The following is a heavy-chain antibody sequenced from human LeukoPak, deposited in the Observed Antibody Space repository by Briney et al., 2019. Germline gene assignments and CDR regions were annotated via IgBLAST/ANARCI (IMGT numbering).Heavy chain of an antibody. CDR1: GFTFSSYA. CDR2: ISGSGGST. Sequence: QPGGSLRLSCAASGFTFSSYAMSWVRQAPGKGLEWVSGISGSGGSTYYADSVKGRFTISRDNSKNTLYLQMNSLRAEDTAVYYCARDSGHHGKKGDYWGQGTLVTVSS. CDR3: ARDSGHHGKKGDY. V-gene: IGHV3-23*01. D-gene: IGHD3-10*01. J-gene: IGHJ4*02.